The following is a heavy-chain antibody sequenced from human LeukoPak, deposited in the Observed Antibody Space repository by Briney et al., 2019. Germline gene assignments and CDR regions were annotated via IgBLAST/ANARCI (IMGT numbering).Heavy chain of an antibody. CDR1: GFTFSSYD. CDR3: ARDVDTSGHFSRFDP. D-gene: IGHD3-22*01. CDR2: IWYDGSNQ. Sequence: GGSLRLSCAASGFTFSSYDMHWVRQAPGKGLEWVAVIWYDGSNQEYADSVRGRFTISRDSSKNTVYLQMNSLRDDDTAVYYCARDVDTSGHFSRFDPWGQGTLVTVSS. J-gene: IGHJ5*02. V-gene: IGHV3-33*08.